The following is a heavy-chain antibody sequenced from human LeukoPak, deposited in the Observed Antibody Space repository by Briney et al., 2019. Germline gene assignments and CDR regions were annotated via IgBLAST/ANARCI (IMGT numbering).Heavy chain of an antibody. J-gene: IGHJ5*02. D-gene: IGHD3-3*01. CDR3: ARHSGLRSPFDP. CDR1: RGSFVDYY. CDR2: IYYSGST. Sequence: KASETLSLTCALYRGSFVDYYWGWIRQPPGKGLEWTGSIYYSGSTYYNPSLKSRVTISVDTSKNQFSLRMSSVTATDTADYYCARHSGLRSPFDPWGQGALVTVSS. V-gene: IGHV4-39*01.